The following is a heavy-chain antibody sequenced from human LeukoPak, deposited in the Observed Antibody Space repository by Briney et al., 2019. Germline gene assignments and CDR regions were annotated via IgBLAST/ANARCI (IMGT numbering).Heavy chain of an antibody. CDR2: DTSSKTST. CDR3: SKAPLGACAGAVCYYLDV. D-gene: IGHD2-8*02. V-gene: IGHV3-23*01. CDR1: DFIISHYA. J-gene: IGHJ6*03. Sequence: GGSLTLSCTVSDFIISHYAKRWLRQAPGKGLEWVSADTSSKTSTYYASSVRARFTISRDNSMNTLNLQMNRLRADDTAVYSCSKAPLGACAGAVCYYLDVWGKGTTVIVSS.